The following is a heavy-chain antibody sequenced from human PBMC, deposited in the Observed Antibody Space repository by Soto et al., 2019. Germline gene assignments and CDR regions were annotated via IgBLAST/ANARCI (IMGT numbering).Heavy chain of an antibody. CDR1: GFTFSSYS. D-gene: IGHD5-12*01. CDR3: ASDIVATTGFDY. V-gene: IGHV3-21*01. J-gene: IGHJ4*02. Sequence: PGGSLRLSCAASGFTFSSYSMNWVRQAPGKGLEWVSSISSSSSYIYYADSVKGRFTISRDNAKNSLYLQMNSLRAEDTAVYYCASDIVATTGFDYWGQGTLVTVS. CDR2: ISSSSSYI.